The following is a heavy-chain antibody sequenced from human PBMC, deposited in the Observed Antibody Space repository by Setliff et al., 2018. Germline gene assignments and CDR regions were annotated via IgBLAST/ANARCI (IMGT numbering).Heavy chain of an antibody. CDR3: AKTVTTVTTFAEYFQH. J-gene: IGHJ1*01. D-gene: IGHD4-17*01. CDR1: GGTFYTDS. Sequence: SVKVSCKASGGTFYTDSLNWVRQAPGQGLEWLGGIIPSFGPPTYAPKFQGRVTITADKSTSTAYMELSSLRSEDTAVYYCAKTVTTVTTFAEYFQHWGQGTLVTVSS. CDR2: IIPSFGPP. V-gene: IGHV1-69*06.